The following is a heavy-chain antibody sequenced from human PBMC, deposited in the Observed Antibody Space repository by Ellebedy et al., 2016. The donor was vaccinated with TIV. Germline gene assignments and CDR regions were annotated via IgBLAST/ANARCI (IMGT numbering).Heavy chain of an antibody. CDR3: ATFPYISTSSAY. CDR1: GYTFTTYY. CDR2: INPNSGGT. D-gene: IGHD3-3*02. Sequence: ASVKVSCKASGYTFTTYYMHWVRQAPGQGLEWMGWINPNSGGTNYAQKFQGRVTMTRDTSISTGYMELSGLKSDDTAVYYCATFPYISTSSAYWGQGTLVTVSS. V-gene: IGHV1-2*02. J-gene: IGHJ4*02.